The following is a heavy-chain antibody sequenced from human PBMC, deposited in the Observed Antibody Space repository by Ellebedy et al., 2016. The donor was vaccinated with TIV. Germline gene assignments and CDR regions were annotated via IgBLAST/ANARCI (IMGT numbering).Heavy chain of an antibody. CDR3: AKDRPYYYDSRGYSDAFDV. D-gene: IGHD3-22*01. V-gene: IGHV3-23*01. CDR2: ISGSGGST. J-gene: IGHJ3*01. CDR1: GFTFSSYA. Sequence: GGSLRLXXAASGFTFSSYAMSWVRQAPGKGLEWVSVISGSGGSTYYADSVKGRFTISRDNSKNTLYLQMNSLRGEDTAVYYCAKDRPYYYDSRGYSDAFDVWGQGTMVTVSS.